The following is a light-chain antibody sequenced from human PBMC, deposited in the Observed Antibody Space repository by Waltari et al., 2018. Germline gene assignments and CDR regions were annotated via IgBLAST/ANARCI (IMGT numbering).Light chain of an antibody. CDR2: EVS. Sequence: QSALPQPASVSGSPAQSITISCTGTSSDVVGYNYASWYQQHPGKAPKLMIYEVSNRPSGVSNRFSGSKSGNTASLTISGLQAEDEADYYCSSYTSSSTWVFGGGTKLTVL. V-gene: IGLV2-14*01. CDR1: SSDVVGYNY. J-gene: IGLJ3*02. CDR3: SSYTSSSTWV.